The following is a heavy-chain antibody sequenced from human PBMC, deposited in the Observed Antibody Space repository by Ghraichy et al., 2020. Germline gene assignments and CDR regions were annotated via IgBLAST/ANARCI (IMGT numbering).Heavy chain of an antibody. CDR1: GFTFSSYW. CDR2: IKQDGSEK. V-gene: IGHV3-7*01. D-gene: IGHD6-6*01. CDR3: ARDTLAARLWYFDL. J-gene: IGHJ2*01. Sequence: GESLNISCAASGFTFSSYWMSWVRQAPGQGLEWVANIKQDGSEKYYVDSVKGQFTISRDNAKNSLYLQMNSLRAEDTAVYYCARDTLAARLWYFDLWGRGTLVTVSS.